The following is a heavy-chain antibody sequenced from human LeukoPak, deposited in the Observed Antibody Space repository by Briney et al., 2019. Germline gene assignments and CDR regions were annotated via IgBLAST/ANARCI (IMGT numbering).Heavy chain of an antibody. D-gene: IGHD3-22*01. Sequence: SETLSLTCTVSGGSISSYYWSWIRQPPGKGLEWIGYIYYSGSTNYNPSLKSRVTISVDTSKNQFSLKLSSVTAADTAVYYCARDHHDSSGYMLDYWGQGTLVTVSS. CDR2: IYYSGST. CDR1: GGSISSYY. V-gene: IGHV4-59*01. CDR3: ARDHHDSSGYMLDY. J-gene: IGHJ4*02.